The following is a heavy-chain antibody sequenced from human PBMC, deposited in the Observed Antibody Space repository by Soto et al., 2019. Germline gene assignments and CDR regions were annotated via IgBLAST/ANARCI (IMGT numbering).Heavy chain of an antibody. Sequence: PSETLSLTCTVSGGSVSSGSYYWSWIRQPPGKGLEWIGYIYYSGGTNYNPSLKSRVTISVDTSKNQFSLKLSSVTAADTAVYYCARDPTVVTYYYYGMDVWGQGTTVTVSS. CDR1: GGSVSSGSYY. D-gene: IGHD4-17*01. CDR3: ARDPTVVTYYYYGMDV. CDR2: IYYSGGT. J-gene: IGHJ6*02. V-gene: IGHV4-61*01.